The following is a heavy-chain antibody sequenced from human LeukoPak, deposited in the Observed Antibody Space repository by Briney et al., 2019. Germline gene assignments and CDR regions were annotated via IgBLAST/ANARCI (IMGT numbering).Heavy chain of an antibody. CDR3: ARLKVLRYFDWLGTRGMDV. J-gene: IGHJ6*02. Sequence: GGSLRLSCAASGFTFSSYWMSWVRQAPGKGLEWVANIKQDGSEKYYVDSVKGRFTMSRDNAKNSLYLQMNSLRAEDTAVYYCARLKVLRYFDWLGTRGMDVWGQGTTVTVSS. D-gene: IGHD3-9*01. CDR2: IKQDGSEK. CDR1: GFTFSSYW. V-gene: IGHV3-7*01.